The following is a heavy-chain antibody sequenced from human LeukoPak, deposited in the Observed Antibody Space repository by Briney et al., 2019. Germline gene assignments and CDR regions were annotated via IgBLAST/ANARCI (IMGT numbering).Heavy chain of an antibody. CDR1: GYTFTSYA. CDR2: INAGNGNT. Sequence: ASVKVSCKASGYTFTSYAMHWVRQAPGQRLEWMGWINAGNGNTKYSQKFQGRVTITRDTSASTAYMELSSLRSEDTAVYYCARGGITISPLHYWGQGTLVTVSS. CDR3: ARGGITISPLHY. V-gene: IGHV1-3*01. J-gene: IGHJ4*02. D-gene: IGHD3-9*01.